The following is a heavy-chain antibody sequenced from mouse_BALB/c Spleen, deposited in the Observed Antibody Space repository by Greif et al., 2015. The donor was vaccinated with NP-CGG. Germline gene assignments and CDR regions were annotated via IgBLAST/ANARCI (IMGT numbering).Heavy chain of an antibody. Sequence: EVQLQQSGAELVKPGASVKLSCTASGFNIKDTYMHWVKQRPEQGLEWIGRIDPANGNTKYDPKFQGKATITADTSSNTAYLQLSSLTSEDTAVYYCARKLGRGLYFDYWGQGTPLTVSS. CDR1: GFNIKDTY. CDR2: IDPANGNT. V-gene: IGHV14-3*02. CDR3: ARKLGRGLYFDY. D-gene: IGHD4-1*01. J-gene: IGHJ2*01.